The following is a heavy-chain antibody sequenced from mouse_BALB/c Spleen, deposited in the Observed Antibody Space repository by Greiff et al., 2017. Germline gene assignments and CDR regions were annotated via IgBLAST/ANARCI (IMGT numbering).Heavy chain of an antibody. CDR3: ARGDYRFAY. D-gene: IGHD2-13*01. J-gene: IGHJ3*01. CDR1: GFSLTSYG. CDR2: IWAGGST. V-gene: IGHV2-9*02. Sequence: VQLKESGPGLVAPSQSLSITCTVSGFSLTSYGVHWVRQPPGKGLEWLGVIWAGGSTNYNSALMSRLSISKDNSKSQVFLKMNSLQTDDTAMYYCARGDYRFAYWGQGTLVTVSA.